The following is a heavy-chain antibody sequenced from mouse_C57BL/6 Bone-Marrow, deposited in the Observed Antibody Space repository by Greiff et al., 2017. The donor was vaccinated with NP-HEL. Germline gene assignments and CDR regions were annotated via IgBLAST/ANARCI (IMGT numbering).Heavy chain of an antibody. CDR3: AREISLITTVVATGEFDY. J-gene: IGHJ2*01. D-gene: IGHD1-1*01. V-gene: IGHV5-4*01. Sequence: EVQGVESGGGLVKPGGSLKLSCAASGFTFSSYAMSWVRQTPEKRLAWVATISDGGSYTYSPDNVKGRFTISRDNAKNKLYLQMSHLKSEDTAMYYCAREISLITTVVATGEFDYWGQGTTLTVSS. CDR2: ISDGGSYT. CDR1: GFTFSSYA.